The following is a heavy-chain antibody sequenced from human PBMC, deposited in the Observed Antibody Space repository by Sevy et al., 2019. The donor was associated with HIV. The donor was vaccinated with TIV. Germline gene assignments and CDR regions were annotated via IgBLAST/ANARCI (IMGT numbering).Heavy chain of an antibody. CDR3: AKDGRYYDSSNVDY. J-gene: IGHJ4*02. V-gene: IGHV3-30*18. CDR2: ISYDGSNK. CDR1: GFTFSSYG. Sequence: GGSLRLSCAASGFTFSSYGMHWVRQAPGKGLEWVAVISYDGSNKYYADSVKGRFTISRDNSKNTLYLQMNSLRAEDTAVYYCAKDGRYYDSSNVDYWGQGTLVTVSS. D-gene: IGHD3-22*01.